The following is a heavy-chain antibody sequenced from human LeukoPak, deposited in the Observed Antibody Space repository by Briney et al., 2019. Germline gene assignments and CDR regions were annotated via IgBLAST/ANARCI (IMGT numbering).Heavy chain of an antibody. CDR3: AKGLPPIVATITSDY. Sequence: GGSLRLSCAASGSTFSSYGMHWVRQAPGKGLEWVAFIRYDGSNKYYADSVKGRFTISRDNSKNTLYLQMNSLRAEDTAVYYCAKGLPPIVATITSDYWGQGTLVTVSS. J-gene: IGHJ4*02. CDR2: IRYDGSNK. V-gene: IGHV3-30*02. CDR1: GSTFSSYG. D-gene: IGHD5-12*01.